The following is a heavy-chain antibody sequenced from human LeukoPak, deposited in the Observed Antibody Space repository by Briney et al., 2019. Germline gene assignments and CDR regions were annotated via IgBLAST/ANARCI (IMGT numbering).Heavy chain of an antibody. CDR2: IYYSGST. Sequence: PSETLSLTCTVSGGSISYYYWSWIRQPPGKGLEWIGYIYYSGSTSYNPSLKSRVTISVDTSKNQFSLKLSSVTAADTAVYYCARGRSGYYFSIQEGPQYYFDYWGQGTLVTVSS. J-gene: IGHJ4*02. V-gene: IGHV4-59*12. D-gene: IGHD3-22*01. CDR1: GGSISYYY. CDR3: ARGRSGYYFSIQEGPQYYFDY.